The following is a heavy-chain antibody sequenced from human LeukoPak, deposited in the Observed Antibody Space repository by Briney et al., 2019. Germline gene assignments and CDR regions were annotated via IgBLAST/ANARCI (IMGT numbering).Heavy chain of an antibody. J-gene: IGHJ4*02. D-gene: IGHD6-13*01. CDR2: IIPIFGTA. CDR3: ARDPPIAAAGTDGY. Sequence: ASVKVSCKASGGTFSSYAITWVRQAPGQGLEWMGGIIPIFGTANYAQKFQGSVTITADESTSTAYMELSSLRSEDTAVYYCARDPPIAAAGTDGYWGQGTLVTVSS. CDR1: GGTFSSYA. V-gene: IGHV1-69*13.